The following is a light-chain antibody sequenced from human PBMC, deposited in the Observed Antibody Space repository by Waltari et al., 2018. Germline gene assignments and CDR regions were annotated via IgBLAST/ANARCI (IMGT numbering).Light chain of an antibody. CDR3: QQFINYPLT. J-gene: IGKJ3*01. CDR1: QDIASA. V-gene: IGKV1D-13*01. CDR2: DAS. Sequence: AIQLTQSPSSLSASVGHRITITCRASQDIASALAWYVQKPGKAPQLLIYDASTLESGGPSRFSGSGSGTDFTLSISGLQPEDFATYYCQQFINYPLTFGPGTTVDIK.